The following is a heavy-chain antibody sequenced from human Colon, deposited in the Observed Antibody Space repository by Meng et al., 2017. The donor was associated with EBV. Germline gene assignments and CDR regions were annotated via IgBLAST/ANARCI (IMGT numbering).Heavy chain of an antibody. CDR1: GYSLRSYA. D-gene: IGHD2-21*02. V-gene: IGHV7-4-1*02. CDR3: VRDVPDGDISLFDS. J-gene: IGHJ4*02. CDR2: INPSTAHP. Sequence: QVQSVQSGVELKKPGASVKVSCKASGYSLRSYAVNWLRQAPGRGLEWMGWINPSTAHPTYAQDFTGRFVFSLDISVNTAYLQINSLKAEDTAIYYCVRDVPDGDISLFDSWGQGTLVTVSS.